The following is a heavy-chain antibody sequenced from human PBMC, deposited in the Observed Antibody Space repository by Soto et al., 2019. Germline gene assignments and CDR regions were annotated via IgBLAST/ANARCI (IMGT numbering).Heavy chain of an antibody. CDR2: IWYDGSNK. Sequence: QVQLVESGGGVVQPGTSLRLSCAASGFTFSSHGMHWVRKAPGKGPEWVAVIWYDGSNKYYADSVRGRFTVSRDNAKNTLYLQMNSLRVDDTAVYRGVRWGNCKDPDHWGQGTLVTVSS. V-gene: IGHV3-33*01. D-gene: IGHD3-16*01. J-gene: IGHJ4*02. CDR3: VRWGNCKDPDH. CDR1: GFTFSSHG.